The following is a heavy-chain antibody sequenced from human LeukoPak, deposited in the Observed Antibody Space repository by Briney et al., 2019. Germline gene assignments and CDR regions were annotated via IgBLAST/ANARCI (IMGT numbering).Heavy chain of an antibody. Sequence: GGSLRLSCAASGFTFSSYWMHWVRQAPGKGLEWVSSISSSSSYIYYADSVKGRFTISRDNAKNSLYLQMNSLRAEDTAVYYCAREGSYYSFDYWGQGTLVTVSS. CDR3: AREGSYYSFDY. V-gene: IGHV3-21*01. D-gene: IGHD3-10*01. CDR2: ISSSSSYI. J-gene: IGHJ4*02. CDR1: GFTFSSYW.